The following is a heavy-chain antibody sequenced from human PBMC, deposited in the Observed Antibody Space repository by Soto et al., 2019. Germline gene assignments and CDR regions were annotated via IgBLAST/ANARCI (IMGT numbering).Heavy chain of an antibody. CDR1: GYTFTGYY. J-gene: IGHJ6*03. V-gene: IGHV1-2*04. CDR3: ARGTAGDFWSGYYSSTYMDV. CDR2: INPNSGGT. D-gene: IGHD3-3*01. Sequence: QVPLVQSGAEVKKPGASVKVSCKASGYTFTGYYMHWVRQAPGQGLEWMGWINPNSGGTNYAQNFQGWVTMTRDTSISTAYMELSRLRSDDTAVYYCARGTAGDFWSGYYSSTYMDVWGKGTTVTVSS.